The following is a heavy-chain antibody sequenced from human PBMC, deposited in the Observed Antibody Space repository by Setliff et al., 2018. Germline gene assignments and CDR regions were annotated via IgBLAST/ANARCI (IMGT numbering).Heavy chain of an antibody. CDR1: ADSGGSISSGGYY. D-gene: IGHD5-18*01. J-gene: IGHJ3*02. CDR3: ARVPRFTDTRNAFDI. CDR2: IYYVGTT. V-gene: IGHV4-31*03. Sequence: PSETLSLTCTVSADSGGSISSGGYYWSWIRQFPGKGLEWIGYIYYVGTTYYNPSLKSRVMISVDTSKNQFSLKLSSVTAADTAVYYCARVPRFTDTRNAFDIWGQGTMVTVSS.